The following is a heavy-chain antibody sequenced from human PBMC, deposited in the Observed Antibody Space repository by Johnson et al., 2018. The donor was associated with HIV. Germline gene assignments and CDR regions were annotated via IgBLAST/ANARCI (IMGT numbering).Heavy chain of an antibody. Sequence: VQLVESGGGVVQPGRSLRLSCAASGFTVSSNYMSWVRQAPGKGLEWVSPIGTAGDTYYPGSVKGRFTISRDNSKNTLFLQMNSLRGEDTAVYYCARARRAAAQRDAFYNWGQGTMVTVAS. CDR1: GFTVSSNY. J-gene: IGHJ3*02. V-gene: IGHV3-66*02. CDR2: IGTAGDT. CDR3: ARARRAAAQRDAFYN. D-gene: IGHD6-13*01.